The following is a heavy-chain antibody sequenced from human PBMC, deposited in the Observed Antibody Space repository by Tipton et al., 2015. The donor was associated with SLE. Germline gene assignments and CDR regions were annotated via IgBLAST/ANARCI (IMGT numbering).Heavy chain of an antibody. CDR3: ARQWRRSAFDI. CDR1: GGSFSGYY. Sequence: LRLSCAVYGGSFSGYYWSWIRQPPGKGLEWIGEINHGGSTNYNPSLKSRVTISVDTSKNQFSLKLSSVTAADTAVYYCARQWRRSAFDIWGQGTMVTVSS. V-gene: IGHV4-34*01. J-gene: IGHJ3*02. D-gene: IGHD6-19*01. CDR2: INHGGST.